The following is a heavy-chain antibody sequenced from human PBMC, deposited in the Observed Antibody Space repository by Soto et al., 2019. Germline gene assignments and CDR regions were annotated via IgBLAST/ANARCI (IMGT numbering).Heavy chain of an antibody. CDR3: ARDLSCSSTSCYSYYYGMDV. Sequence: VASVKVSCKASGYTFTGYYMHWVRQAPGQGLEWMGWINPNSGGTNYAQKFQGRVTMTRDTSISTAYMELSRLRSDDTAVYYCARDLSCSSTSCYSYYYGMDVWGQGTTVTVSS. CDR1: GYTFTGYY. D-gene: IGHD2-2*01. J-gene: IGHJ6*02. V-gene: IGHV1-2*02. CDR2: INPNSGGT.